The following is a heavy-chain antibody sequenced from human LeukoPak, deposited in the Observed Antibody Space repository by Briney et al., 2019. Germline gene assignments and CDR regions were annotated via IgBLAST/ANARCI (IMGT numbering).Heavy chain of an antibody. CDR1: GGSISPYY. V-gene: IGHV4-59*08. D-gene: IGHD1-14*01. CDR3: ARLVRRGYYMDV. Sequence: PSETLSLTCTVSGGSISPYYWSWIRQPPGKGLEWIGYISYSGSTDYNPSLKSRVTISVDTSKNQFSLKLSSVTAADTAVYCCARLVRRGYYMDVWGKGTTVTVSS. CDR2: ISYSGST. J-gene: IGHJ6*03.